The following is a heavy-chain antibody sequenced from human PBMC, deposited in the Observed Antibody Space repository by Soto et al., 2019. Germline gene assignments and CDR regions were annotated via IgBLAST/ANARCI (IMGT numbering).Heavy chain of an antibody. J-gene: IGHJ4*02. CDR3: ATPMALPGSDY. CDR2: ISISNFI. D-gene: IGHD3-10*01. CDR1: GFTFSNFN. Sequence: NPGGSLRLSCAASGFTFSNFNTNWVRQAPGKGLEWISSISISNFIYYAASVKGRFTISRDNAKNSLYLQMNSLRVEDTAVYYCATPMALPGSDYWGQVALVTVSS. V-gene: IGHV3-21*01.